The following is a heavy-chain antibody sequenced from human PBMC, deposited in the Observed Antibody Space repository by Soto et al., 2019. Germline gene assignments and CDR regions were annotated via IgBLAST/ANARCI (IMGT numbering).Heavy chain of an antibody. V-gene: IGHV3-33*01. CDR1: GFTFSSYG. Sequence: QVQLVASGGGVVQPGRSLRLSCAASGFTFSSYGMHWVRQAPGQGLEWVADIWYDGSNKYYADSVKGRFTISRANSKNTLYLQMNSLRAEDTAVYYCARDGGCRDGYTVGCNWFDPWGQGTMVTVSS. CDR2: IWYDGSNK. J-gene: IGHJ5*02. D-gene: IGHD5-12*01. CDR3: ARDGGCRDGYTVGCNWFDP.